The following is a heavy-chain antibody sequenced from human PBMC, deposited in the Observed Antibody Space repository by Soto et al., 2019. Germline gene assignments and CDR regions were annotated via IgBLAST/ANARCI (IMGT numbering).Heavy chain of an antibody. Sequence: GGSLTLSCAATGYIFHLYWMYWLRQAPGKSLEWVAHMKPGGSDNFAASVKVKFIIYTDNANNTLYLQINYLSAKHTDVFYCARRFRLSTSYPLDYWGQGTLVTVSS. V-gene: IGHV3-74*01. D-gene: IGHD6-13*01. CDR2: MKPGGSD. CDR1: GYIFHLYW. J-gene: IGHJ4*02. CDR3: ARRFRLSTSYPLDY.